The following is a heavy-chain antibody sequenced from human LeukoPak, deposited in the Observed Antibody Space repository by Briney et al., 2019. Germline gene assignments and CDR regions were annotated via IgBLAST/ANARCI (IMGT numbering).Heavy chain of an antibody. Sequence: GGSLRLSCAASGFTFNAYPMNWARQAPGKGLEWVSYITHNSDSTYYADSVKGRFTISRDNAKNSLYLQMNSLRAEDTAVYYCVKDHDWALDFWGQGTLVTVSS. CDR2: ITHNSDST. CDR3: VKDHDWALDF. D-gene: IGHD3-9*01. CDR1: GFTFNAYP. V-gene: IGHV3-48*01. J-gene: IGHJ4*02.